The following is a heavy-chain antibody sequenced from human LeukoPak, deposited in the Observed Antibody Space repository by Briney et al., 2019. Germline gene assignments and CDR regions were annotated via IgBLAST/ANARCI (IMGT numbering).Heavy chain of an antibody. D-gene: IGHD3-22*01. J-gene: IGHJ3*02. CDR1: GFTVSSNY. CDR3: ARKYYYDSSGSDAFDI. CDR2: MYSGGST. V-gene: IGHV3-53*01. Sequence: GGSLRLSCAASGFTVSSNYMSWVRQAPGKGLEWVSVMYSGGSTYYADSVQGRFTISRDSSMNTLYLQMNSLRAEDTAVYYCARKYYYDSSGSDAFDIWGQGTMVTVSS.